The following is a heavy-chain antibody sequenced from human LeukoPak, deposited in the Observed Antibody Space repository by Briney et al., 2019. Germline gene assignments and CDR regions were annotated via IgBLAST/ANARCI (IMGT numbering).Heavy chain of an antibody. V-gene: IGHV1-46*01. D-gene: IGHD2-15*01. J-gene: IGHJ6*02. CDR2: INPSGGST. CDR3: ARDAYDIVVVVAPHQNYYYGMDV. Sequence: GASVKVSCKASGYTFTSYYMHWVRQAPGQGLEWMGIINPSGGSTSYAQKFQGRVTMTRDTSTSTVYMELSSLRSEDTAVYYCARDAYDIVVVVAPHQNYYYGMDVWGQGTTVTVSS. CDR1: GYTFTSYY.